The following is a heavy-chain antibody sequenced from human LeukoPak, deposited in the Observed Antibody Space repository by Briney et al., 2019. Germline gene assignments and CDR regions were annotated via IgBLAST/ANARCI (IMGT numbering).Heavy chain of an antibody. CDR3: ARFVLRRGYSRYDQFDY. Sequence: SVKVSCKASGGTFSSYAISWVRQAPGQGLEWMGRIIPILGIANYAQKFQGRVTITADKSTSTAYMELSSLRSEDTAVYYCARFVLRRGYSRYDQFDYWGQGTLVTVSS. CDR2: IIPILGIA. CDR1: GGTFSSYA. J-gene: IGHJ4*02. D-gene: IGHD5-12*01. V-gene: IGHV1-69*04.